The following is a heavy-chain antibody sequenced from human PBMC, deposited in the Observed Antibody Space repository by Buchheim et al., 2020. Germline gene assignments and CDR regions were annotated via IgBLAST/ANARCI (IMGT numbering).Heavy chain of an antibody. CDR3: ARGEGSYYYDSSGYYYDIDY. CDR1: GGTFSSYA. D-gene: IGHD3-22*01. Sequence: QVQLVQSGAEVKKPGSSVKVSCKASGGTFSSYAISWVRQAPGQGLDWMGGIIPIFGTANYPQKFQGRVTITADKSTSTAYMELSSLRSENTGVYYWARGEGSYYYDSSGYYYDIDYWGQGTL. J-gene: IGHJ4*02. CDR2: IIPIFGTA. V-gene: IGHV1-69*06.